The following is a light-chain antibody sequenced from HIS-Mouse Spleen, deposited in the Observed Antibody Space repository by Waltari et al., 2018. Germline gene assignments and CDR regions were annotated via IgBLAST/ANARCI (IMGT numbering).Light chain of an antibody. CDR1: QSVSSY. Sequence: EIVLTQSPATLSLSPGERATLSCRASQSVSSYLARYQQKPGQAPRLLIYDASNRATGIPARFSGSGSGTDFTLPISSLEPEDFAVYYCQQRSNRLTFGGGTKVEIK. J-gene: IGKJ4*01. V-gene: IGKV3-11*01. CDR3: QQRSNRLT. CDR2: DAS.